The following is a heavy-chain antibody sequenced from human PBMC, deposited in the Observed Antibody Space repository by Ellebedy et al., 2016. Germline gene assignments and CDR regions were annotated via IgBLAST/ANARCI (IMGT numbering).Heavy chain of an antibody. CDR3: VTCGRCGQVEIISPVYWYFDL. D-gene: IGHD3/OR15-3a*01. V-gene: IGHV1-69*13. Sequence: SVKVSXXASGGTFSSFGISWVRQAPGQGLEWMGGIIPMFGAPDYVQKFQGRVTITADESTSTAYMELSSLRSEDTAVYYCVTCGRCGQVEIISPVYWYFDLWGRGTLVTVSS. CDR1: GGTFSSFG. J-gene: IGHJ2*01. CDR2: IIPMFGAP.